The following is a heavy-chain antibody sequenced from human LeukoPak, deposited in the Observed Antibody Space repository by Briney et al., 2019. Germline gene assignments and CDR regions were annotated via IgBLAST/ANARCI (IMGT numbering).Heavy chain of an antibody. V-gene: IGHV2-5*01. CDR3: SPTDLRDGYNAVAFDF. Sequence: PGPTLDNPAQPLTPTFTFSGFSLSTGGVGVAWIRQPPGKALEWLALIYWNDDTHYSPSLKSRLIITKDTSTNQVVLTMTNMVPVDTATYYYSPTDLRDGYNAVAFDFWGQGTTVTVSS. CDR1: GFSLSTGGVG. D-gene: IGHD5-24*01. CDR2: IYWNDDT. J-gene: IGHJ3*01.